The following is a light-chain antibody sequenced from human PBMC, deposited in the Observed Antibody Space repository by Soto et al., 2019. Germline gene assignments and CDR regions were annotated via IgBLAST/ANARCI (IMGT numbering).Light chain of an antibody. V-gene: IGLV2-14*01. CDR1: SSDIGGYNY. CDR3: GSYTSRSTNV. Sequence: QSVLTQPASVSGSPGQSITISCTGTSSDIGGYNYVSWYQQHPGKAPKLMIYDVNNRPSGVSDRFSASKSGNTASLTISGLQAEDEADYYCGSYTSRSTNVFGTGTKVTVL. CDR2: DVN. J-gene: IGLJ1*01.